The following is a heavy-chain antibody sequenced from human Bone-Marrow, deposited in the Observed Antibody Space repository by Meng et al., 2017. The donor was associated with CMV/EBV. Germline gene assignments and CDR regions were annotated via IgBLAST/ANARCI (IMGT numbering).Heavy chain of an antibody. V-gene: IGHV3-48*04. J-gene: IGHJ6*01. CDR2: ISSSSSTI. Sequence: LSLTCAASGFTFSSYSMNWVRQAPGKGLEWVSYISSSSSTIYYADSVKGRFTISRDNAKNSLYLQMNSLRAEDTAVYYCARDPTGPYDFWSGYSGMDVWGQGTTVTVSS. CDR3: ARDPTGPYDFWSGYSGMDV. CDR1: GFTFSSYS. D-gene: IGHD3-3*01.